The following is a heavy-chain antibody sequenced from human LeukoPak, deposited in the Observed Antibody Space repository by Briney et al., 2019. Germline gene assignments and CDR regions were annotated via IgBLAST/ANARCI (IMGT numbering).Heavy chain of an antibody. J-gene: IGHJ4*02. CDR2: IRYDGSNK. V-gene: IGHV3-30*02. Sequence: GRSLRLSCAVSGFTFSSYGMHWVRQAPGKGLEWVAFIRYDGSNKYYADSVKGRFTISRDNSKNTLYLQMNSLRAEDTAVYYCARAIGSSWYSVDYWGQGTPVTVSS. D-gene: IGHD6-13*01. CDR1: GFTFSSYG. CDR3: ARAIGSSWYSVDY.